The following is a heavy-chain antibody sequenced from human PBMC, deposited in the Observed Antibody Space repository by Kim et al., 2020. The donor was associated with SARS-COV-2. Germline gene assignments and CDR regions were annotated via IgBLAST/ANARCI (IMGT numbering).Heavy chain of an antibody. CDR3: VRDPNY. Sequence: GGSLRLSCAASGFSFSDYDMSWIRQAPGKGLEWVAFINSDGTSIKYADSVNGRFTTSRDNAKKSLSLQMNSLTPEDTAVYYCVRDPNYWGQGTVVTVAS. J-gene: IGHJ4*02. CDR1: GFSFSDYD. CDR2: INSDGTSI. V-gene: IGHV3-11*01.